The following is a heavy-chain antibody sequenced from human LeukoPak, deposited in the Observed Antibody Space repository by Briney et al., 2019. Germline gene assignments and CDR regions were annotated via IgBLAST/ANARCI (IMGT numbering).Heavy chain of an antibody. J-gene: IGHJ3*02. CDR3: ARPMTTSSDAFDI. CDR2: IYYSGST. V-gene: IGHV4-39*01. Sequence: SETLSLTCTVSGGSISSSSYYWGWIRQPPGKGLEWIGSIYYSGSTYYNPSLKSRVTISVDTSKNQFSLKLSSVTAADTAVYYCARPMTTSSDAFDIWGQGTMVSVSS. D-gene: IGHD4-11*01. CDR1: GGSISSSSYY.